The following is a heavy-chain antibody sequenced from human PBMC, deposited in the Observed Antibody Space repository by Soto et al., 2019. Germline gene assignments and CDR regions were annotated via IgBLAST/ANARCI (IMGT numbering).Heavy chain of an antibody. CDR1: GGSISSYY. D-gene: IGHD3-10*01. V-gene: IGHV4-59*01. CDR2: IYYSGST. Sequence: SETLSLTCTVSGGSISSYYWSWIRQPPGKGLEWIGYIYYSGSTNYNPSLKSRVTISVDTSKNQFSLKLSSVTAADTAVYYCARAWYYGSGSYYPNNWFDPWGPGTLVTVSS. J-gene: IGHJ5*02. CDR3: ARAWYYGSGSYYPNNWFDP.